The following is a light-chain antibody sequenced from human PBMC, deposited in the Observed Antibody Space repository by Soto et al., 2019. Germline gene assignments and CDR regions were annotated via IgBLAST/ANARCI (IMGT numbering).Light chain of an antibody. Sequence: QSALTQPASVSGSPGQSITISCTGTSSDVGGYNYVSWYQQHPGKAPKLMIYDVNNRPSGVSNRFSGSKSGNTASLTISGLKAEDEGDYYCSSYTISITLVFGGGTKLTVL. J-gene: IGLJ2*01. V-gene: IGLV2-14*01. CDR3: SSYTISITLV. CDR2: DVN. CDR1: SSDVGGYNY.